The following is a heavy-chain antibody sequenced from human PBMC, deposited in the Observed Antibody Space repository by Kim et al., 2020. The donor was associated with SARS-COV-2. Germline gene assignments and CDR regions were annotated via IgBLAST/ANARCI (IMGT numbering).Heavy chain of an antibody. Sequence: SVKVSCKASGGTFSSYAISWVRQAPGQGLEWMGGIIPIFGTANYAQKFQGRVTITADESTSTAYMELSSLRSEDTAVYYCASPYYDFWSGYSYYFDYWGQGTLVTVSS. D-gene: IGHD3-3*01. CDR1: GGTFSSYA. V-gene: IGHV1-69*13. J-gene: IGHJ4*02. CDR3: ASPYYDFWSGYSYYFDY. CDR2: IIPIFGTA.